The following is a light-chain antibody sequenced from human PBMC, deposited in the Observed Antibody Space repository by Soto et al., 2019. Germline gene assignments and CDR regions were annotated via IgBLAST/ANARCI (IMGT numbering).Light chain of an antibody. CDR3: QQYSFRPLT. J-gene: IGKJ4*01. Sequence: DVVMTQSPESLAVSLGERATISCKSSHNILYTSNNRNYVAWYQQKPGQPPKLLILWASTRQSGVPDRFSGSGSGTEFTLTFSSLQAEDVAVYFCQQYSFRPLTFGGGTKVELK. CDR2: WAS. CDR1: HNILYTSNNRNY. V-gene: IGKV4-1*01.